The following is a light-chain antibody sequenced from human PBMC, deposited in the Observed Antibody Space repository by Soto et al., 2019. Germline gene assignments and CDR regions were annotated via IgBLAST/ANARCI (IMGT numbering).Light chain of an antibody. J-gene: IGLJ1*01. CDR3: SSYAGSSNV. CDR2: DVS. CDR1: SSDVGGYNY. V-gene: IGLV2-8*01. Sequence: QSALTQPPSASGSPGQSVTISCTGTSSDVGGYNYVSWYQQHPGKAPKLMIYDVSKRPSGVPDRCSASKSGTTASLTVSGLQPEDEADYYCSSYAGSSNVFGTGTKLTVL.